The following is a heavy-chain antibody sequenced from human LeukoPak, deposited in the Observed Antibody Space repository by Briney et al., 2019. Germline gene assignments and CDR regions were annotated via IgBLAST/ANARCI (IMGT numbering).Heavy chain of an antibody. CDR2: RKHDGSEK. CDR1: HFTFSSYW. J-gene: IGHJ3*02. CDR3: ARGYCSGGTCYSLGAFDI. D-gene: IGHD2-15*01. Sequence: QSGGSLRLSCAASHFTFSSYWMCWVRQAPGKGLEWVANRKHDGSEKDYVDSEKGRFTISRDNAKNSLYLQRDSLRAEDTAVYYCARGYCSGGTCYSLGAFDIWGQGRMVTVSS. V-gene: IGHV3-7*02.